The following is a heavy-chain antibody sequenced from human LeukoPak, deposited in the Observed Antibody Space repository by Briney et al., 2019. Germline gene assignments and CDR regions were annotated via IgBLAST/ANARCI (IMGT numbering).Heavy chain of an antibody. Sequence: GRSLRLSCAASGFTFSSYAMHWVRQAPGKGLEWVAVISYDGSNKYYADSVKGRFTISRDNSKNTLYLQMNSLRAEDTAVYYCARDQVWTDYGCPPGQHWGQGTLVTVSS. CDR2: ISYDGSNK. V-gene: IGHV3-30-3*01. CDR1: GFTFSSYA. J-gene: IGHJ1*01. CDR3: ARDQVWTDYGCPPGQH. D-gene: IGHD4-17*01.